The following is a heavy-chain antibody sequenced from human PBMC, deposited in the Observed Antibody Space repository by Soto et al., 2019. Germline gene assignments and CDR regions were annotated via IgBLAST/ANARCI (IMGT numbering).Heavy chain of an antibody. J-gene: IGHJ6*04. D-gene: IGHD3-10*01. V-gene: IGHV3-74*01. CDR2: IDNAGTDS. CDR3: ARGWFGPDV. Sequence: GGSLILSCAASGFTFSGRSMHWVRQAPGKGLVWVSGIDNAGTDSTYADSVKGRFTSSRDNAKNTLYLQMNSLRVEDTAVYYCARGWFGPDVWGKGTTVTVSS. CDR1: GFTFSGRS.